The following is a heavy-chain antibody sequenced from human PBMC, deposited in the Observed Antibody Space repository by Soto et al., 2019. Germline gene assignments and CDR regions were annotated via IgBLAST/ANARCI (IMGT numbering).Heavy chain of an antibody. D-gene: IGHD2-21*02. CDR3: ARDGGWTWGGGDFDDAFDI. J-gene: IGHJ3*02. V-gene: IGHV3-30-3*01. CDR1: GSTFSRYG. Sequence: GGSLRLSCAASGSTFSRYGMHWVRQAPGKGLEWVAVISYDGSNKYYADSVKGRFTISRDNSKNTLYLQMNSLRAEDTAVYYCARDGGWTWGGGDFDDAFDIWGQGTMVTVSS. CDR2: ISYDGSNK.